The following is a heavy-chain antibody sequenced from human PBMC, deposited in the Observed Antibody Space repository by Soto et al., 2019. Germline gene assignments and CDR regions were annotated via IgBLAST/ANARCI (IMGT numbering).Heavy chain of an antibody. Sequence: EVQLVASGGTLVKPGRSLRLSCTTSGFTFGDYALSWIRQAPGKGLEWVSFIRSKIYGGTIEYAASVQGRFTISRDDSKGIAYLQMNSLKTEDTAVYYCSRYPDYWGQGTLVTVSS. J-gene: IGHJ4*02. CDR3: SRYPDY. V-gene: IGHV3-49*05. CDR1: GFTFGDYA. CDR2: IRSKIYGGTI.